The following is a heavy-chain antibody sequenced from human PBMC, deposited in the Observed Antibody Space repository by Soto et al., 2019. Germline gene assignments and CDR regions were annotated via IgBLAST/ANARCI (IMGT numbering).Heavy chain of an antibody. CDR2: INPNSGGT. Sequence: QVQLVQSGAEVKKPGASVKVSCKASGYTFTGYYMHWVRQAPGQGLEWMGWINPNSGGTNYAQKFQGWVTMTRDTSISTAYMELSRPRSDDTAVYYCARTTYSGYDYPLFDYWGQGTLVTVSS. J-gene: IGHJ4*02. CDR3: ARTTYSGYDYPLFDY. V-gene: IGHV1-2*04. CDR1: GYTFTGYY. D-gene: IGHD5-12*01.